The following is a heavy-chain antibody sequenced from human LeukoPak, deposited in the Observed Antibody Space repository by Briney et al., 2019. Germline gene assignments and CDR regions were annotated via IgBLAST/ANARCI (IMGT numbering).Heavy chain of an antibody. D-gene: IGHD1-26*01. CDR2: IKQDGSEK. CDR1: GFTFSSYW. J-gene: IGHJ2*01. CDR3: AKDRTVGASYWYFDL. Sequence: GGSLRLSCAASGFTFSSYWMSWVRQAPGKGLEWVANIKQDGSEKYYVDSVKGRFTISRDSSRNTLFLHMNTLRAEDTAIYYCAKDRTVGASYWYFDLWGRGTLVTVSS. V-gene: IGHV3-7*03.